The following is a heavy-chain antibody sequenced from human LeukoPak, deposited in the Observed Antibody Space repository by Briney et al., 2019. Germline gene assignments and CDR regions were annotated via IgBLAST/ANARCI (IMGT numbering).Heavy chain of an antibody. CDR1: GGSISSYN. CDR2: IYYSGST. J-gene: IGHJ4*02. V-gene: IGHV4-59*01. Sequence: SETLSLTCTVSGGSISSYNWSWIRQPPGKGLEWIGYIYYSGSTNYNPSLKSRVTISVDTSKNQFSLKLSSVTAADTAVYYCARALPQSNNFDYWGQGTLVTVSS. CDR3: ARALPQSNNFDY.